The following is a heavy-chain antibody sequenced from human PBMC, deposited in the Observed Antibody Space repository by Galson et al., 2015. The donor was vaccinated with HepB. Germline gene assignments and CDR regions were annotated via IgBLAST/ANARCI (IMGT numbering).Heavy chain of an antibody. Sequence: SLRLSCAVSGFTFTNYAMSWVRQAPGKGQEWVSTIIGSGVTTYYADSVKGRFTISRDNSKNTLYLQMNSLRVEDTAVYYCAKVDTSYSSRWSGYWYFDLWGRGTLVTVSS. V-gene: IGHV3-23*01. J-gene: IGHJ2*01. CDR2: IIGSGVTT. CDR3: AKVDTSYSSRWSGYWYFDL. D-gene: IGHD6-13*01. CDR1: GFTFTNYA.